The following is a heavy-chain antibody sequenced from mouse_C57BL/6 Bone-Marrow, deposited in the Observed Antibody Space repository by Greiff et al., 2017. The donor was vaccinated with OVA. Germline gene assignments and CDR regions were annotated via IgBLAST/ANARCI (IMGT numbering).Heavy chain of an antibody. Sequence: QVQLQQSGAELVRPGTSVKLSCKASGYTFTSYWMHWVKQRPGQGLEWIGVIDPSDSYTNYNQKFKGKATLTVDTSSSTAYMQLSSLTSEDSAVYYCARNYSPSYWYFDVWGTGTTVTVSS. CDR1: GYTFTSYW. V-gene: IGHV1-59*01. CDR3: ARNYSPSYWYFDV. D-gene: IGHD2-12*01. J-gene: IGHJ1*03. CDR2: IDPSDSYT.